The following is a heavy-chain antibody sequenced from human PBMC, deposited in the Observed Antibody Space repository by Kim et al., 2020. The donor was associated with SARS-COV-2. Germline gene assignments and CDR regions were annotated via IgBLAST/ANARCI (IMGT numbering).Heavy chain of an antibody. Sequence: ASVKVSCKASGYTFTSYYMHWVRQAPGQGLEWMGIINPSGGSTSYAQKFQGRVTMTRDTSTSTVYMELSSLRSEDTAAYYCARDLDPHSSSGSYACEIWGQRKMVIVSS. CDR2: INPSGGST. CDR3: ARDLDPHSSSGSYACEI. D-gene: IGHD3-10*01. J-gene: IGHJ3*02. CDR1: GYTFTSYY. V-gene: IGHV1-46*01.